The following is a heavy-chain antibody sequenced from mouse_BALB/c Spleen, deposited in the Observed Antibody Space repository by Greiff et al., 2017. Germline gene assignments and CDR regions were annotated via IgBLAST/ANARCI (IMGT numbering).Heavy chain of an antibody. V-gene: IGHV2-2*02. CDR1: GFSLTSYG. CDR3: ARSDDYAMDY. CDR2: IWSGGST. Sequence: QVQLQQSGPGLVQPSQSLSITCTASGFSLTSYGVHWVRQSPGKGLEWLGVIWSGGSTDYNAAFISRLSISKDNSKSQVFFKMNSLQANDTAIYYCARSDDYAMDYWGQGTSVTVSS. J-gene: IGHJ4*01. D-gene: IGHD2-3*01.